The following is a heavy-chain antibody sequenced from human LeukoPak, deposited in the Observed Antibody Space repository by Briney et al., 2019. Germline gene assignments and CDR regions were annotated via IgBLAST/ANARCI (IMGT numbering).Heavy chain of an antibody. CDR1: GGSISSYY. D-gene: IGHD5-18*01. CDR3: ARRYSDLAWYFDL. J-gene: IGHJ2*01. Sequence: SETLSLTCTVSGGSISSYYWSWIRQPPGKGLEWIGYIYHSGSTNYNPSLKSRVTMSVDTSKNQFSLKLSSVTAADTAVYYCARRYSDLAWYFDLWGRGTLVTVSS. CDR2: IYHSGST. V-gene: IGHV4-59*08.